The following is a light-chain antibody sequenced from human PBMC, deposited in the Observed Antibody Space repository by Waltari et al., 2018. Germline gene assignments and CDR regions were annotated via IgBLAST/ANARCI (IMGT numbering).Light chain of an antibody. CDR1: QAISDY. V-gene: IGKV1-33*01. Sequence: DIQMTQSPSSLSASVGDRVTITCRARQAISDYLSWHQQKPGKAPKSLIHYVSNLETGVPSRFSGRRSGTDYILTISSLQPEDVATYYCQQYSTFPLTFGGGTKVEIK. CDR2: YVS. J-gene: IGKJ4*01. CDR3: QQYSTFPLT.